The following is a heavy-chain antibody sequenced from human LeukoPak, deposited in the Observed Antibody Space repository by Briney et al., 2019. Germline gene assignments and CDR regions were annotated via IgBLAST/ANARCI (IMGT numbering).Heavy chain of an antibody. CDR1: GYTFTGYY. J-gene: IGHJ6*03. CDR3: ARAMGGVLRFLYYYYMDV. D-gene: IGHD3-3*01. Sequence: GASVKVSCKASGYTFTGYYMHWVRQAPGQGLEWMGWINPNSGGTSYAQKFQGRVTMTRDTSISTAYMELSRLRSDDTAVYYCARAMGGVLRFLYYYYMDVWGKGTTVTISS. CDR2: INPNSGGT. V-gene: IGHV1-2*02.